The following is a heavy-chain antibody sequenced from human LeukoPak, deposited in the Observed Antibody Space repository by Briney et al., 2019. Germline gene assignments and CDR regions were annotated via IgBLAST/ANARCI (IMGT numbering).Heavy chain of an antibody. J-gene: IGHJ4*02. V-gene: IGHV1-24*01. CDR2: FDPEDGET. CDR1: GYTLTELS. D-gene: IGHD2-15*01. Sequence: GASVKVSCKVSGYTLTELSMHWVRQAPGKGLEWMGGFDPEDGETIYAQKFQGGVTMTEDTSTDTAYMELSSLRSEDTTVYYCATVFGFGRQHLALFDGWGQGTLVTVSS. CDR3: ATVFGFGRQHLALFDG.